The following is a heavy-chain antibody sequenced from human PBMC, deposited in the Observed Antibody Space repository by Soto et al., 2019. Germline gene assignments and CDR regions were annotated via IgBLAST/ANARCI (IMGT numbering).Heavy chain of an antibody. CDR1: RFTFNTYT. J-gene: IGHJ4*02. CDR2: TSFDERNK. CDR3: ARPYSSGWSLPFDY. D-gene: IGHD6-19*01. V-gene: IGHV3-30*04. Sequence: PGVSLRLSCAGSRFTFNTYTMHWVRQAPGKGLEWVATTSFDERNKYHADSVKGRFTISRDNSKNTLYLQMNKLRTEDTAVYYCARPYSSGWSLPFDYWGKGTLATVSS.